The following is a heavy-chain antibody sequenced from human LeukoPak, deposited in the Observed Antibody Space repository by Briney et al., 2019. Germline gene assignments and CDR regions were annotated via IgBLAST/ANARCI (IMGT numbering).Heavy chain of an antibody. Sequence: SETLSLTCTVSGGSISSGSYYWSWIRQPTGKGLEWIGRIYTSGSTKYNPSLTRRLTQPVDTSKHQISLELSSVTAADTAVYYCARDIVTMVRGALSAFDIWGQGTMVTVSS. J-gene: IGHJ3*02. CDR3: ARDIVTMVRGALSAFDI. D-gene: IGHD3-10*01. V-gene: IGHV4-61*02. CDR2: IYTSGST. CDR1: GGSISSGSYY.